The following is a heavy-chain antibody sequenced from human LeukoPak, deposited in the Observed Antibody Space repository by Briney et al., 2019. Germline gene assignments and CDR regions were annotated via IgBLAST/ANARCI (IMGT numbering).Heavy chain of an antibody. CDR3: VRGGDTAMIGN. J-gene: IGHJ4*02. CDR1: GGSIRSSSYY. Sequence: PSETLTLTCSVSGGSIRSSSYYWGWIRQPPGKGLEWIGSMHYSGSTFYNSSLKSRVTISGDTSKNQFSLKLSSVTAADTAVYYCVRGGDTAMIGNWGQGILVTVSS. V-gene: IGHV4-39*07. D-gene: IGHD5-18*01. CDR2: MHYSGST.